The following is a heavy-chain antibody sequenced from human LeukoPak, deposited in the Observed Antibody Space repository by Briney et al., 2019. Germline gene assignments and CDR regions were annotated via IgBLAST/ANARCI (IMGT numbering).Heavy chain of an antibody. V-gene: IGHV4-34*01. CDR3: ASGYSGYDPAPFDY. D-gene: IGHD5-12*01. J-gene: IGHJ4*02. CDR2: INHSGST. Sequence: SETLSLTCAVYGESFSGYYWSWIRQPPGKGLEWIGEINHSGSTNCNPSLKSRVTISVDTSKNQFSLKLSSVTAADTAVYYCASGYSGYDPAPFDYWGQGTLVTVSS. CDR1: GESFSGYY.